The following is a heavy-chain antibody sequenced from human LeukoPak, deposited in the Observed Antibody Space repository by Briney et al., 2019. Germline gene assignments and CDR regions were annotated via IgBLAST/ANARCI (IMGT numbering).Heavy chain of an antibody. D-gene: IGHD3-22*01. J-gene: IGHJ6*02. V-gene: IGHV4-59*01. CDR3: ARYFGSSGYYPYYYYGMDV. CDR1: GGSISSYY. Sequence: PSETLSLTCTVSGGSISSYYWSWIRQPPGKGLEWIGYIYYSGSTNYNPSLKSRVTISVDTSKNQFSLKLSSVTAADTAVYYCARYFGSSGYYPYYYYGMDVWGQGTTVTVSS. CDR2: IYYSGST.